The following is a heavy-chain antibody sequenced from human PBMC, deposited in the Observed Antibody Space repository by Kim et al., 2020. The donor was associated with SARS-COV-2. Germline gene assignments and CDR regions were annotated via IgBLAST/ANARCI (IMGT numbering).Heavy chain of an antibody. D-gene: IGHD3-10*01. Sequence: FTISRDNSKNTLYLQMNSLRAEDTAVYYCAKEGNTYYYGSGSPMDLYFDYWGQGTLVTVSS. CDR3: AKEGNTYYYGSGSPMDLYFDY. J-gene: IGHJ4*02. V-gene: IGHV3-33*06.